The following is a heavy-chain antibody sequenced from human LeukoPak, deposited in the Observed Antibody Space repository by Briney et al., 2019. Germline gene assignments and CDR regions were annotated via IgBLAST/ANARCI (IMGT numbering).Heavy chain of an antibody. Sequence: PGGSLRLSCAASGFTFSSYSMNWVRQAPGEGLEWVSYISSLSGTIYYADSVKGRFTISRDNAKNSLYLQMDSLRAEDTAVYYCARDPYSGRYGDYYYYYMDVWGKGTTVTISS. CDR1: GFTFSSYS. CDR2: ISSLSGTI. CDR3: ARDPYSGRYGDYYYYYMDV. V-gene: IGHV3-48*01. D-gene: IGHD1-26*01. J-gene: IGHJ6*03.